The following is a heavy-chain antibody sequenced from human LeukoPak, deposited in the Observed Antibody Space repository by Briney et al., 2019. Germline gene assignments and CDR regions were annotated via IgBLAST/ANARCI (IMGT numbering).Heavy chain of an antibody. V-gene: IGHV3-74*01. D-gene: IGHD3-10*01. J-gene: IGHJ6*02. CDR3: AKELIFTMVRGVIITYYGMDV. CDR1: GFTFSSYA. CDR2: INSDGSST. Sequence: LTGGSLRLSCAASGFTFSSYAMSWVRQAPGKGLVWVSRINSDGSSTSYADSVKGRFTISRDNAKNTLYLQMNSLRAEDTALYYCAKELIFTMVRGVIITYYGMDVWGQGTTVTVSS.